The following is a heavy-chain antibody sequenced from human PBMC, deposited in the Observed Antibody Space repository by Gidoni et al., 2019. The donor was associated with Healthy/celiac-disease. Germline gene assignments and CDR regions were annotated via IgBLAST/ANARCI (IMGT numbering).Heavy chain of an antibody. D-gene: IGHD5-12*01. CDR2: IYYSGST. CDR3: ASLHSGYDLYYFDY. CDR1: GGSISSSSYY. Sequence: QLQLQESGPGLVKPSETLSLTCTVSGGSISSSSYYWGWLRQPPGKGLEWIGSIYYSGSTYSNPSLKSRVTISVDTSKNQFSLKLSSVTAADTAVYYCASLHSGYDLYYFDYWGQGTLVTVSS. V-gene: IGHV4-39*01. J-gene: IGHJ4*02.